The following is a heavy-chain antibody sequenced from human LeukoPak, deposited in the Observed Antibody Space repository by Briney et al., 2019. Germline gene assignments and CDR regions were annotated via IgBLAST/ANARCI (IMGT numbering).Heavy chain of an antibody. CDR3: ARRGLYCYDSSGYYYVIDY. Sequence: PGESLKISCKGSGYSFTSYWIGWVRQMPGKGLEWMGIIYPGDSDTRYSPSFQGQVTISADKSISTAYLQWSSLKASDTAVYYCARRGLYCYDSSGYYYVIDYWGQGTLVTVSS. D-gene: IGHD3-22*01. J-gene: IGHJ4*02. CDR2: IYPGDSDT. CDR1: GYSFTSYW. V-gene: IGHV5-51*01.